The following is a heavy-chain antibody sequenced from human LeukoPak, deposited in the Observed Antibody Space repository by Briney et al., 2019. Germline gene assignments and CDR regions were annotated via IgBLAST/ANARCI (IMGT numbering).Heavy chain of an antibody. Sequence: TGGSLRLSCAASGFTFSSYAMSWVRQAPGKGLEWVAFIRYDGSNKYYADSVKGRFTISRDNSKNTLYLQMNSLRAEDTAVYYCAEANWDAFDIWGQGTMVTVSS. J-gene: IGHJ3*02. CDR2: IRYDGSNK. CDR3: AEANWDAFDI. V-gene: IGHV3-30*02. D-gene: IGHD7-27*01. CDR1: GFTFSSYA.